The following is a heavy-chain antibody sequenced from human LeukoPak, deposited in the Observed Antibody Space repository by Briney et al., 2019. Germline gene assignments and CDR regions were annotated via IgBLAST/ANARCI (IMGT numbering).Heavy chain of an antibody. J-gene: IGHJ4*02. CDR3: ARGQNSGSSPIDY. CDR1: GGSFSGYY. CDR2: INHSGST. V-gene: IGHV4-34*01. D-gene: IGHD1-26*01. Sequence: PSETLSLTCAVYGGSFSGYYWSWIRQPPGKGLEWIGEINHSGSTNYNPSLKSRVTISVDTSKNQFSLKLSSVTAADTAVHYCARGQNSGSSPIDYWGQGTLVTVSS.